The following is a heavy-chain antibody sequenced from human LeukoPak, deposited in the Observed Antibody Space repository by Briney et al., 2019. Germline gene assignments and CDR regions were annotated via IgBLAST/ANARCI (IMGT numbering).Heavy chain of an antibody. CDR3: ASLGGSSGHIDY. Sequence: GGSLRLSCAASGFTFSSYSMNWVRQAPGKGLEWVSSISSSSSYIYYADSVKGRFTISRDNAKNSLYLQMNSLRAEDTAVYYCASLGGSSGHIDYWGQGTLVTVSS. V-gene: IGHV3-21*01. D-gene: IGHD6-19*01. J-gene: IGHJ4*02. CDR2: ISSSSSYI. CDR1: GFTFSSYS.